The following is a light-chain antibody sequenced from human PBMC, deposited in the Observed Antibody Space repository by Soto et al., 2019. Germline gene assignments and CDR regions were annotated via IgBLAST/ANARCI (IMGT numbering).Light chain of an antibody. CDR1: SSDVGTYNF. CDR3: TSYTSSGTVV. CDR2: EVS. V-gene: IGLV2-14*01. J-gene: IGLJ2*01. Sequence: QSVLTQPASVSGSPGQSITISCTGTSSDVGTYNFVSWYQHHPGKAPKLMIYEVSDRPSGVSHRFSGSKSGNTASLTISGLQVEDEADYYCTSYTSSGTVVFGGGTKLTVL.